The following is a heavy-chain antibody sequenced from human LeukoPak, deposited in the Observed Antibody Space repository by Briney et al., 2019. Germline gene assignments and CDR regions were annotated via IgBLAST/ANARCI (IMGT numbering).Heavy chain of an antibody. Sequence: GRPLRLSCAGSGFTFDDYAMHWVRQAPGKGLEWVSGITWNSGIIGYADSVRGRFTISRDNAENSLFLQMNSLRAEDTALYYCARHSAQTWDSSSFEYWGQGTLVTVSS. J-gene: IGHJ4*02. CDR3: ARHSAQTWDSSSFEY. CDR1: GFTFDDYA. D-gene: IGHD1-26*01. V-gene: IGHV3-9*01. CDR2: ITWNSGII.